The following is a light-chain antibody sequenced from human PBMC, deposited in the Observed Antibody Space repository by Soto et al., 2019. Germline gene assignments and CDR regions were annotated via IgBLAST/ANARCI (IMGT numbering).Light chain of an antibody. CDR1: SSNIRNNY. V-gene: IGLV1-51*01. J-gene: IGLJ1*01. Sequence: QSALTQPPSVSAAPRQKVTISCSGSSSNIRNNYVSWYQQLPGTAPKLLIYDNNKRPSGIPDRFSGSKSGTSATLGITGLQTGDEADYYCGTWDSSLSAYVLGTGTKVTVL. CDR3: GTWDSSLSAYV. CDR2: DNN.